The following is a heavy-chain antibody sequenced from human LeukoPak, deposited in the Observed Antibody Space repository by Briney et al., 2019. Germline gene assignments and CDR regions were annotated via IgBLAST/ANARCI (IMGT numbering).Heavy chain of an antibody. J-gene: IGHJ6*03. CDR2: SSSYI. V-gene: IGHV3-21*01. Sequence: SSSYIYYADSVKGRFTISRDNAKNSPYLQMNSLRAEDTAVYYCARDRGIIAARARGMDVWGKGTTVTVSS. D-gene: IGHD6-6*01. CDR3: ARDRGIIAARARGMDV.